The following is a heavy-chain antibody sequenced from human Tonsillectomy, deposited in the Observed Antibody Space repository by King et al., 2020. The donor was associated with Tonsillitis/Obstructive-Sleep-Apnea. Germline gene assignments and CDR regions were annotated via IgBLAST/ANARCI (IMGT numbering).Heavy chain of an antibody. J-gene: IGHJ5*02. CDR2: IYSTGGA. D-gene: IGHD3-16*01. V-gene: IGHV4-31*01. Sequence: VPLQESGPGLVKPTQNLSLTCTVSGGSISSGGYYWSWIRQRPGKGLEWIGYIYSTGGAYYNPSLKSLLTISIDTSKNQFSLKLSSVTAADTAVYYCARTDYNDDVAGWFDPWGQGTLVTVSS. CDR3: ARTDYNDDVAGWFDP. CDR1: GGSISSGGYY.